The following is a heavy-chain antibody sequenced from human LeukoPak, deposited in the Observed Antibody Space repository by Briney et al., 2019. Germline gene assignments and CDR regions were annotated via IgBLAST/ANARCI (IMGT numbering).Heavy chain of an antibody. CDR3: ARRGITMVRGVVDY. J-gene: IGHJ4*02. Sequence: SESMSLTWAVDGGSFSGYYWRWISPPPGKGLEWDGEINHSGSTNYNPSLKRRVTISVHTSKNQFSLKLSSVTAADTAVYYCARRGITMVRGVVDYWGQGTLVTVSS. V-gene: IGHV4-34*01. CDR2: INHSGST. D-gene: IGHD3-10*01. CDR1: GGSFSGYY.